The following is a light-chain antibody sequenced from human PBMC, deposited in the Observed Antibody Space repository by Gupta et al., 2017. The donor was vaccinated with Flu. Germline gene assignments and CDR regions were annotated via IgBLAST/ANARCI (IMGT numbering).Light chain of an antibody. CDR1: QSVSSN. V-gene: IGKV3-15*01. CDR2: GAY. Sequence: EIIMTQSPATLSVSPGERATLSCRASQSVSSNLAWYQQKPGQAPRLLIYGAYTRATGVAARFSGSGSGTEFTLTISSRQSEDFAVYYCQQYNNWPPWTFGQGTKVEIK. J-gene: IGKJ1*01. CDR3: QQYNNWPPWT.